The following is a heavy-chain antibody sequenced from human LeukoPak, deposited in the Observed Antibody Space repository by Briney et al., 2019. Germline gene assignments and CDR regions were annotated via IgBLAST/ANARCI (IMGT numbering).Heavy chain of an antibody. CDR1: GYTFTSYG. D-gene: IGHD4-17*01. J-gene: IGHJ4*02. CDR3: ARTPDYGDSTCFDY. Sequence: GASVKVSCKASGYTFTSYGISWVRQAPGQGLEWMGWISAYNGNTNYAQKLQGRVTMTTDTSTSTAYIELRSLRSADTAVYYCARTPDYGDSTCFDYWGQGTLVTVSS. CDR2: ISAYNGNT. V-gene: IGHV1-18*01.